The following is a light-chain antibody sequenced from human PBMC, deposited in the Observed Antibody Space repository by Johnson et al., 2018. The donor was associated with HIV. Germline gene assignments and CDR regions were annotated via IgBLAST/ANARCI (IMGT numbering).Light chain of an antibody. CDR1: SSNIGRNY. J-gene: IGLJ1*01. Sequence: QSVLTQPPSVSAAPGQKVTISCSGSSSNIGRNYVSWYQQLPGTAPKLLIFDNKKRPSGIPDRFSGSKSGTSATLGITGLQTGDEADYDCGTWDSSLSCYVFGTGTKVTVL. CDR2: DNK. V-gene: IGLV1-51*01. CDR3: GTWDSSLSCYV.